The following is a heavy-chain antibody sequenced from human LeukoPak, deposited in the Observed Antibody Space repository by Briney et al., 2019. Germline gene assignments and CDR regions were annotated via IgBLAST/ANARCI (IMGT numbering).Heavy chain of an antibody. CDR1: GFTFSMYW. Sequence: PGGSLRLSCAASGFTFSMYWMSWVRQAPGKGLEWVANIKEDGSERYYVDSVKGRFTVSRDNTKNSLYLQMNSLRAEDTAVYYCGRDWTMVRGVIITGWFDPWGQGTLVTVSS. CDR3: GRDWTMVRGVIITGWFDP. V-gene: IGHV3-7*05. CDR2: IKEDGSER. D-gene: IGHD3-10*01. J-gene: IGHJ5*02.